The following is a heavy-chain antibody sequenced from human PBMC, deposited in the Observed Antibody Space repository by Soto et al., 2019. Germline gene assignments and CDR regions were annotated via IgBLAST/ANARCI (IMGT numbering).Heavy chain of an antibody. CDR1: GGSISSSSYY. D-gene: IGHD3-22*01. CDR2: IYYSGST. V-gene: IGHV4-39*07. J-gene: IGHJ4*02. Sequence: LSLTCTVSGGSISSSSYYWGWIRQPPGKGLEWIGSIYYSGSTYYNPSLKSRVTISVDTSKNQFSLKLSSVTAADTAVYYCARMRATTYYYDSSGFDYWGQGTLVTVSS. CDR3: ARMRATTYYYDSSGFDY.